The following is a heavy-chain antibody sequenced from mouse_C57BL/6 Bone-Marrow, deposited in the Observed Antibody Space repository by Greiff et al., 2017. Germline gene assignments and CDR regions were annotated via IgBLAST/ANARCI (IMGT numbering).Heavy chain of an antibody. Sequence: LQESGAELARPGASVKLSCKASGYTFTSYGISWVKQRTGQGLEWIGEIYPRSGNTYYNEKFKGKATLTADKSSSPSYMELRSLTSEDSAVYFCALYEGFAYWGQGTLVTVSA. D-gene: IGHD2-3*01. J-gene: IGHJ3*01. CDR1: GYTFTSYG. CDR3: ALYEGFAY. V-gene: IGHV1-81*01. CDR2: IYPRSGNT.